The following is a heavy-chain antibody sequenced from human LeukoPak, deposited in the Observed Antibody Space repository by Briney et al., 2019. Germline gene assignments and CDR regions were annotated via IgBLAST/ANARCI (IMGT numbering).Heavy chain of an antibody. Sequence: SVKVSCKASGGTFSSYAISWVRQAPGQGLEWMGGIIPIFGTANYAQKFQGRVTVTADESTSTAYMELSSLRSEDTAVYYCASMARDYDILTGYYDYWGQGTLVTVSS. CDR1: GGTFSSYA. CDR3: ASMARDYDILTGYYDY. V-gene: IGHV1-69*13. D-gene: IGHD3-9*01. CDR2: IIPIFGTA. J-gene: IGHJ4*02.